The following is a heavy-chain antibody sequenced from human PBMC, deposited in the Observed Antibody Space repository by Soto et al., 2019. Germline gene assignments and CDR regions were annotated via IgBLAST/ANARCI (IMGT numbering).Heavy chain of an antibody. CDR1: GISYG. J-gene: IGHJ4*02. D-gene: IGHD2-15*01. Sequence: QVHLVQSGAEVKKPGASVKVSCKAVGISYGISWVRQAPGQGLEWMGWISLHNGDTNNAPNLQGRITMTTGTSTSTTYMELRSLRSDDTAVYYCATDERDDCSSINCHYFDHWGQGTLVTVSS. CDR2: ISLHNGDT. V-gene: IGHV1-18*04. CDR3: ATDERDDCSSINCHYFDH.